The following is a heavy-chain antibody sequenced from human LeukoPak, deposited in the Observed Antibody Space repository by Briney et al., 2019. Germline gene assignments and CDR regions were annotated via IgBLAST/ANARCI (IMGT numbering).Heavy chain of an antibody. J-gene: IGHJ6*02. CDR1: GGTFSSYA. Sequence: ASVKVSCKASGGTFSSYAISWVRQAPGQGLEWMGGIIPIFGTANYAQKFQGRVTITRDTSASTAYMELSSLRSEDTAVYYCARDQIRGDILTGYHSYYYYYYGMDVWGQGTTVTVSS. V-gene: IGHV1-69*05. D-gene: IGHD3-9*01. CDR3: ARDQIRGDILTGYHSYYYYYYGMDV. CDR2: IIPIFGTA.